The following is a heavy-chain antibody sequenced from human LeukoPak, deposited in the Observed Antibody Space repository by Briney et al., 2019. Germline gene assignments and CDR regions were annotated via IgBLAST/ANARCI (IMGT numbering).Heavy chain of an antibody. CDR2: IGISSGNT. D-gene: IGHD5-12*01. CDR1: GFNFIDYS. Sequence: GGSLRLSCAASGFNFIDYSMNWVRQAPGKGLEWISYIGISSGNTKYADSVEGRFTISRDKARNSLYLQMNSLRVVDTAVYYCARDHRYAFDNWGHGTLVTVSS. J-gene: IGHJ4*01. V-gene: IGHV3-48*01. CDR3: ARDHRYAFDN.